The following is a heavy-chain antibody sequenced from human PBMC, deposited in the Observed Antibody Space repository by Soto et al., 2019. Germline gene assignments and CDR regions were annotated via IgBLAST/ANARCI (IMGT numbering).Heavy chain of an antibody. J-gene: IGHJ4*02. CDR1: GFIFSNYA. D-gene: IGHD3-22*01. V-gene: IGHV3-30*04. CDR3: ATDEGGGYFYGVNY. CDR2: TSYDERIK. Sequence: VGSLRLSCTASGFIFSNYAMHWVRQAPGKGLEWVAVTSYDERIKYHADSVKGRFTISRDNSKNTLYLQMNSLRPEDTALYYCATDEGGGYFYGVNYWGQGTLVTVS.